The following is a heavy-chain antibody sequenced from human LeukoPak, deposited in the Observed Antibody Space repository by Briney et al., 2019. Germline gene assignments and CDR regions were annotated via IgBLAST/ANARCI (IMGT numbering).Heavy chain of an antibody. CDR3: AGETTRDRFMDV. CDR1: GGSISSYY. D-gene: IGHD4-17*01. V-gene: IGHV4-38-2*02. Sequence: SETLSLTCTVSGGSISSYYWSWIRQPPGEGLEWIGSIYHSGSTYYNPSLKSRVTISVDTSMNHLSLKLTSVTAADTAVYYCAGETTRDRFMDVWGKGTTVTVSS. CDR2: IYHSGST. J-gene: IGHJ6*03.